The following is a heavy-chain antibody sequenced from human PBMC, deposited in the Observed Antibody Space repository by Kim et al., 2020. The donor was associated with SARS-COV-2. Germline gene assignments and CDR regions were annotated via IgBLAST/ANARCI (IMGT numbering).Heavy chain of an antibody. J-gene: IGHJ4*02. D-gene: IGHD5-18*01. V-gene: IGHV4-61*01. Sequence: SETLSLTCTVSGGSVSSGSYYWSWIRQPPGKGLEWIGYIYYSGSTNYNPSLKSRVTISVDTSKNQFSLKLSSVTAADTAVYYSARDIVDTAMARLFDYWGQGTLVTVSS. CDR1: GGSVSSGSYY. CDR2: IYYSGST. CDR3: ARDIVDTAMARLFDY.